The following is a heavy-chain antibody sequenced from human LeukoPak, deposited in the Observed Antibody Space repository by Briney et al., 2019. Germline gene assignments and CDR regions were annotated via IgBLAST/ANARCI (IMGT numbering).Heavy chain of an antibody. CDR2: INHSGST. V-gene: IGHV4-39*07. CDR3: ARASHDYGDYSHFDY. J-gene: IGHJ4*02. Sequence: TPSETLSLTCTVSGGSISSSSYYWGWIRQPPGKGLEWIGEINHSGSTNYNPSLKSRVTISVDTSKNQFSLKLSSVTAADTAVYYCARASHDYGDYSHFDYWGQGTLVTVSS. CDR1: GGSISSSSYY. D-gene: IGHD4-17*01.